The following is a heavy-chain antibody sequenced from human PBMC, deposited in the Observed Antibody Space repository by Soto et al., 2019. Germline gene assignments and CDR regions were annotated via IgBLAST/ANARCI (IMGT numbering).Heavy chain of an antibody. J-gene: IGHJ6*02. CDR3: ARSIRGPRRFNGMDV. CDR2: IERDDDDK. V-gene: IGHV2-70*13. CDR1: GFSVTSPGMC. Sequence: XGRTRGNRKETLPLKCTFSGFSVTSPGMCVSWTRQSPGKALEWLALIERDDDDKYYSTSLKTRLTISKDTRKHQVVLTMANMEPADTATYYCARSIRGPRRFNGMDVWGQGTTVTVPS. D-gene: IGHD1-20*01.